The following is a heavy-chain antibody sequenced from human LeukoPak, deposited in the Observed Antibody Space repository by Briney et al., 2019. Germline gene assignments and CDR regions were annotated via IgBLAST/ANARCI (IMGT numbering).Heavy chain of an antibody. D-gene: IGHD3-10*01. Sequence: SVKVSCKASGGTFSSHAISWVRQAPGQGLEWMGRIIPILGIANYAQKFQGRVTITADKSTSTAYMELSSLRSEDTAVYYCARYRITMVRGVIIGRWFDPWGQGTLVTVSS. CDR3: ARYRITMVRGVIIGRWFDP. V-gene: IGHV1-69*04. CDR1: GGTFSSHA. J-gene: IGHJ5*02. CDR2: IIPILGIA.